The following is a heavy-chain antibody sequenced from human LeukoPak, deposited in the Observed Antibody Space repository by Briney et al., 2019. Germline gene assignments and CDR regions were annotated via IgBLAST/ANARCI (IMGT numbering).Heavy chain of an antibody. V-gene: IGHV3-15*01. J-gene: IGHJ4*02. CDR2: IKTKTDGGTT. D-gene: IGHD3-16*01. CDR3: ATYSISPDSMFGDYFDH. CDR1: GFTFSKAW. Sequence: GGSLRLSCAASGFTFSKAWMTWVRQAPGKGLEWVGHIKTKTDGGTTDYAAPVKGRFTISRDDSSNTLSLQMDSLRAEDTAVYYCATYSISPDSMFGDYFDHWGQGTLVTVSS.